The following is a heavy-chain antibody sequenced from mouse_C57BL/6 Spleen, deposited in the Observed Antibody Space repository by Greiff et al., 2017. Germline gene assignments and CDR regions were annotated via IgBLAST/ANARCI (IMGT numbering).Heavy chain of an antibody. J-gene: IGHJ2*01. V-gene: IGHV6-3*01. CDR1: GFTFSNYW. Sequence: EVQVVESGGGLVQPGGSMKLSCVASGFTFSNYWMNWVRQSPEKGLEWVAQIRLKSDNYATHYAESVKGRFTISRDDSKSSVYLQMNNLRAEDTGIYYCTRRGPRGNFDYWGQGTTLTVSS. CDR2: IRLKSDNYAT. CDR3: TRRGPRGNFDY.